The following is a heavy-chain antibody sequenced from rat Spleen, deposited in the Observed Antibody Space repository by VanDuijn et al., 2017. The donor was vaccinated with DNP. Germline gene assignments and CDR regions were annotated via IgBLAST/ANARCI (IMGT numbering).Heavy chain of an antibody. J-gene: IGHJ4*01. D-gene: IGHD1-3*01. CDR3: ARYRTTVATGVMDA. Sequence: EVQLQESGPGLVKPSQSLSLTCSVTGYSITSNYWAWIRKFPENKLEWMAYINSAGNTNYNPSLKSRISITIDTTKNQFFLQLDSVTTEDTATYYGARYRTTVATGVMDAWGQGASVTVSS. CDR1: GYSITSNY. CDR2: INSAGNT. V-gene: IGHV3-3*01.